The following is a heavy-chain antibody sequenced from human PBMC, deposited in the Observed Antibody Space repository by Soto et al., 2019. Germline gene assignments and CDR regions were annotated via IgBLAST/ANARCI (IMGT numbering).Heavy chain of an antibody. V-gene: IGHV3-33*01. J-gene: IGHJ3*02. Sequence: QVQLVESGGGVVQPGRSLRLSCAASGFTFSSYGMHWVRQAPGKGLEWVAVIWYDGSNKYYADSVKGRFTISSDNSKNTLYLQMNSLRTEDTAVYYCACPGIAVSYAFDIWGQGTMGTVSS. D-gene: IGHD6-19*01. CDR3: ACPGIAVSYAFDI. CDR1: GFTFSSYG. CDR2: IWYDGSNK.